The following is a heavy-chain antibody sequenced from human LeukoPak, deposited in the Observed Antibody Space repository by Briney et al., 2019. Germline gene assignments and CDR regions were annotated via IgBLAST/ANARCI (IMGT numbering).Heavy chain of an antibody. Sequence: ASVKVSCKASGYTFTSYAISWVRQAPGQGLEWMGWINPNSGGTNYAQKFQGRVTMTRDTSISTAYMELSRLRSDDTAVYYCARDLEWTYYYDSSGYHYYYYMDVWGKGTTVTISS. CDR2: INPNSGGT. D-gene: IGHD3-22*01. J-gene: IGHJ6*03. CDR1: GYTFTSYA. V-gene: IGHV1-2*02. CDR3: ARDLEWTYYYDSSGYHYYYYMDV.